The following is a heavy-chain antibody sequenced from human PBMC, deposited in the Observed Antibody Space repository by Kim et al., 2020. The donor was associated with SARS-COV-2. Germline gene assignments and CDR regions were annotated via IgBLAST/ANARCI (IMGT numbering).Heavy chain of an antibody. J-gene: IGHJ5*02. Sequence: ADSVKGRCSISRDNAKNSLYLQMNSLRAEDTAVYYCARGSSGSSSWYWFDPWGQGTLVTVSS. V-gene: IGHV3-11*05. CDR3: ARGSSGSSSWYWFDP. D-gene: IGHD6-13*01.